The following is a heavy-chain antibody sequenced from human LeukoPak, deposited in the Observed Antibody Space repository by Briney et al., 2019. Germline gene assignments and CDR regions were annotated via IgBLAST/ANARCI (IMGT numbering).Heavy chain of an antibody. CDR2: ISGSGGST. J-gene: IGHJ4*02. V-gene: IGHV3-23*01. CDR3: ARDYYDSSGYYYRGGHFDY. Sequence: GGSLRLSCAASGFTFSSYGMSWVRQAPGKGLEWVSAISGSGGSTYYADSVKGRFTISRDNSKNTLYLQMNSLRAEDTAVYYCARDYYDSSGYYYRGGHFDYRGQGTLVTVSS. CDR1: GFTFSSYG. D-gene: IGHD3-22*01.